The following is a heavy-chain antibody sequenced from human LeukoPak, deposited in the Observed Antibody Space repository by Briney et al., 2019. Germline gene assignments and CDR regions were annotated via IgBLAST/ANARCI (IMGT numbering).Heavy chain of an antibody. CDR1: GGSISSSSYY. Sequence: PSETLSLTCTVSGGSISSSSYYWGWIRQPPGKGLEWIGSIYYTGRTYYKPSLESRLTLSVDTSKNQFSLRLTSVTAADTAVYYCARDWEYYYDRSGYNDYWGQGTLVIVSS. D-gene: IGHD3-22*01. CDR2: IYYTGRT. J-gene: IGHJ4*02. CDR3: ARDWEYYYDRSGYNDY. V-gene: IGHV4-39*07.